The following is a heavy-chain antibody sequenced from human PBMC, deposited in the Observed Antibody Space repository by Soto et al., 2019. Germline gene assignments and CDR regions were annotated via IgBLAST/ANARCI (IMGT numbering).Heavy chain of an antibody. Sequence: QVQLVQSGGEVKRPGASVNVSCKASGYTFISYGITWVRQAPGQGPEWMGWISPYNGNRKYAQKFQGRVTITTDTSTTTAYMELRSLRSDDTAVDYCARGVAARPLGGYYGVDVWGQGTMVTGSS. D-gene: IGHD6-6*01. V-gene: IGHV1-18*01. CDR2: ISPYNGNR. CDR1: GYTFISYG. CDR3: ARGVAARPLGGYYGVDV. J-gene: IGHJ6*02.